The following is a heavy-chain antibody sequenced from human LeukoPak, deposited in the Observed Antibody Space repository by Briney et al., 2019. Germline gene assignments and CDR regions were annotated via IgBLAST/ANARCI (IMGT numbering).Heavy chain of an antibody. CDR2: ISSSSSYI. D-gene: IGHD6-13*01. J-gene: IGHJ4*02. CDR1: GFTFSTYS. Sequence: GGSLRLSCAASGFTFSTYSMNWVRQAPGKGREWGSSISSSSSYIYYADSVKGRFTISRDNDKNSLYLQTNSLRDEHTAVYYCARDRVSSWGNVDYWGQGTLVTVSS. CDR3: ARDRVSSWGNVDY. V-gene: IGHV3-21*01.